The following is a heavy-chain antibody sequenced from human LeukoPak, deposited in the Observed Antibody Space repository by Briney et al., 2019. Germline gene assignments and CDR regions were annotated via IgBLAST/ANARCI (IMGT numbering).Heavy chain of an antibody. D-gene: IGHD5-12*01. CDR2: IRYDGSNK. Sequence: GGSLRLSCAASGFTFSSYGMHWVRQAPGKGLEWVAFIRYDGSNKYYADSVKGRFTISRDNSKNTLYLQMNSLRAEDTAVYYCANGGGIVATHWGQGTLVTVSS. CDR3: ANGGGIVATH. J-gene: IGHJ4*02. CDR1: GFTFSSYG. V-gene: IGHV3-30*02.